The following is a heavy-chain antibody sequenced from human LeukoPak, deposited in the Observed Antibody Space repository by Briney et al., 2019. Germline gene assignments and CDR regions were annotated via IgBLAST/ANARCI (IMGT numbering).Heavy chain of an antibody. CDR1: GFTFDDYA. CDR3: ATESYYYDSSGYYFDY. CDR2: ISGSGGST. V-gene: IGHV3-23*01. Sequence: GGSLRLSCAASGFTFDDYAMHWVRQAPGKGLEWVSAISGSGGSTYYADSVKGRFTISRDNSKNTLYLQMNSLRAEDTAVYNCATESYYYDSSGYYFDYWGQGTLVTVSS. D-gene: IGHD3-22*01. J-gene: IGHJ4*02.